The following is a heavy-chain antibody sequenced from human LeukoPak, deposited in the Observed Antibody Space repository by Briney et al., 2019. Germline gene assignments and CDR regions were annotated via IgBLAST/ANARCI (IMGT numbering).Heavy chain of an antibody. Sequence: GGSLRLSCTVSGFTVSSNSMSWVRQAPGKGLEWVSFIYGDNTHYSDSVKGRFTISRDNAKNSLYLQMNSLRAEDTALYYCAKVSHVLRYFGDAFDIWGQGTMVTVSS. CDR1: GFTVSSNS. V-gene: IGHV3-53*05. CDR2: IYGDNT. D-gene: IGHD3-9*01. J-gene: IGHJ3*02. CDR3: AKVSHVLRYFGDAFDI.